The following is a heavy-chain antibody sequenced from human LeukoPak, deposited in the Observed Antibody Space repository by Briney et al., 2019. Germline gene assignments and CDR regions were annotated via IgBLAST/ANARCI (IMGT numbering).Heavy chain of an antibody. D-gene: IGHD4-17*01. Sequence: ASVKVSCKASGYTFTSYGISWVRQAAGQGLEWMGWISAYNGNTNYAQKLQGRVTMTTDTSTSTAYMELRSLRSDDTAVYYCARDLESDEGDYGDVLPGYWGQGTLVTVSS. V-gene: IGHV1-18*01. J-gene: IGHJ4*02. CDR1: GYTFTSYG. CDR2: ISAYNGNT. CDR3: ARDLESDEGDYGDVLPGY.